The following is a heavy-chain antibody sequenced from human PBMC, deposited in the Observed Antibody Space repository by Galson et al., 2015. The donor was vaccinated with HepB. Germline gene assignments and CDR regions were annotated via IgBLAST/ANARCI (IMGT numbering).Heavy chain of an antibody. CDR3: ARDPITGDNYWYIDL. D-gene: IGHD7-27*01. V-gene: IGHV3-30*03. Sequence: SLRLSCAASASTFSGYAMHWVRQAPGKGLQWVALIAYSGSPKYYADSVKGRFTISRDNSKNTMYLQMNSLRDEDTAVYYCARDPITGDNYWYIDLWGRGTLVTVSS. CDR1: ASTFSGYA. CDR2: IAYSGSPK. J-gene: IGHJ2*01.